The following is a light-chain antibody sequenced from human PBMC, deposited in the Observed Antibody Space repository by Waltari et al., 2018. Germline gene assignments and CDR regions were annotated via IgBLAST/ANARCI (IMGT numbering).Light chain of an antibody. V-gene: IGKV4-1*01. CDR1: QSGFLRPNSKNY. CDR3: QHLHNFPFT. J-gene: IGKJ4*02. CDR2: WAS. Sequence: DIVITQSPDSLAGSLGERATINCKSSQSGFLRPNSKNYLSWFQHKPGQPPKLLISWASTRESGVPDRFSGRRSATDFTLYFSSLQAEDRPLYYCQHLHNFPFTFGGGTTV.